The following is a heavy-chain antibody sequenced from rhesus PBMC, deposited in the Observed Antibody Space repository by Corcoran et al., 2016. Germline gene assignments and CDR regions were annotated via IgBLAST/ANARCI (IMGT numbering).Heavy chain of an antibody. CDR3: AGDRRGSGWYQGFDY. CDR2: ICGSVGGT. J-gene: IGHJ4*01. Sequence: QVQLQESGPGLVKPSETLSLTCAVSGGSISDDYYWSWIRQPPGKGLEWIGYICGSVGGTNYHPPRKHRVPVPIDTAKNQCSLELSSVTAADPAVYYCAGDRRGSGWYQGFDYWGQGVLVTVSS. CDR1: GGSISDDYY. V-gene: IGHV4-106*01. D-gene: IGHD6-31*01.